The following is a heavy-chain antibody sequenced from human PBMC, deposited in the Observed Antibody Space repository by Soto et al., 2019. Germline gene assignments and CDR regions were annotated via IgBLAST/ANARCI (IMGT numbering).Heavy chain of an antibody. V-gene: IGHV3-33*01. J-gene: IGHJ4*02. Sequence: QVQLVESGGGVVQPGRSLRLSCVVSGFTFSSYGMHWVRQAPGKGLEWVAVIWYDGSKTHYADSVKGRFAFSRDNSKNTLYLQMNSLRAENTAVYYCARGTQTTRPYFDYWGQGALVTVSS. CDR2: IWYDGSKT. CDR3: ARGTQTTRPYFDY. D-gene: IGHD1-1*01. CDR1: GFTFSSYG.